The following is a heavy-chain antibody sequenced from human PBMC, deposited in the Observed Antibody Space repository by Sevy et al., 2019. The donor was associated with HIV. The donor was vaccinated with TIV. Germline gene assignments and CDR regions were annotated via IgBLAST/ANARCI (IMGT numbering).Heavy chain of an antibody. CDR2: MNPNSGNT. CDR3: ARVGCCSGGSCSYYYYYGMDV. CDR1: GYTFTSYD. Sequence: ASVKVSCKASGYTFTSYDINWVRQATGQGLEWMGWMNPNSGNTGYAQKFQGRVTMTRNTSMSTAYMELISLRSEDTAVYYCARVGCCSGGSCSYYYYYGMDVWGQGTTVTVSS. V-gene: IGHV1-8*01. J-gene: IGHJ6*02. D-gene: IGHD2-15*01.